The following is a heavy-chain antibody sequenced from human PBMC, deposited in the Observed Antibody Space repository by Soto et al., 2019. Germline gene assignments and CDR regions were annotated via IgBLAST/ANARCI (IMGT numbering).Heavy chain of an antibody. V-gene: IGHV3-23*01. CDR2: ISGSGGST. D-gene: IGHD3-10*01. J-gene: IGHJ6*02. CDR1: GFTFSSYA. Sequence: EVQLLESGGGLVQPGGSLRLSCAASGFTFSSYAMSWVRQAPGKGLEWVSAISGSGGSTYYADSVKGRFTISRDNSKNSLYLQMNSLRAEDTAVYYCAKGGVWFGNYGMDVWGQGTTVTVSS. CDR3: AKGGVWFGNYGMDV.